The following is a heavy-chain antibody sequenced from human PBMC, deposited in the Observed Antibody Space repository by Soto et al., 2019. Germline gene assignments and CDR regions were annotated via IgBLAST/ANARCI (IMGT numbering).Heavy chain of an antibody. Sequence: PSETLSLTCTVSGGSISSYYWSWIRQPPGKGLEWIGYIYYSGSTNXNXSLKSRVTISVETYKNQFSLKLSSVTAADTAVYYCARETHSSSFDYWGQGTLVTVSS. V-gene: IGHV4-59*01. CDR3: ARETHSSSFDY. J-gene: IGHJ4*02. CDR1: GGSISSYY. CDR2: IYYSGST. D-gene: IGHD6-6*01.